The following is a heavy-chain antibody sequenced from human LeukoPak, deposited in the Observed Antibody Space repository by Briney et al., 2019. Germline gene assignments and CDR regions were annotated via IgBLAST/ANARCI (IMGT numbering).Heavy chain of an antibody. J-gene: IGHJ4*02. CDR2: ISSSSSYI. D-gene: IGHD3-22*01. V-gene: IGHV3-21*01. CDR3: ARDHFDSSRIDY. Sequence: GGSLRLSCAASGFTFSSYSMNWVRQAPGKGLDWDSSISSSSSYIYYADSVKGRFTISRDNAKNSLYLQMNSLRAEDTAVYYCARDHFDSSRIDYWGQGTLVTVSS. CDR1: GFTFSSYS.